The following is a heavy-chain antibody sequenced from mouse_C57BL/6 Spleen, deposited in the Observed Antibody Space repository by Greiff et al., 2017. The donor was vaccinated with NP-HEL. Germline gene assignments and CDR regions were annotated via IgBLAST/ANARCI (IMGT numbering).Heavy chain of an antibody. J-gene: IGHJ4*01. CDR1: GFTFSSYT. CDR2: ISGGGGNT. D-gene: IGHD2-10*01. Sequence: EVNLVESGGGLVKPGGSLKLSCAASGFTFSSYTMSWVRQTPEKRLEWVATISGGGGNTYYPDSVKGRFTISRDNAKNTLYLQMSSLRSEDTALYYCATRLLYAMDYWGQGTSVTVSS. CDR3: ATRLLYAMDY. V-gene: IGHV5-9*01.